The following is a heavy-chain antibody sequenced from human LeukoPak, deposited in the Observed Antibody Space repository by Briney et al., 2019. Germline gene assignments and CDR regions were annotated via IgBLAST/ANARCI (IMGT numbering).Heavy chain of an antibody. CDR2: IIPIFGTA. J-gene: IGHJ6*03. CDR1: GGTFSSYA. CDR3: ARVAAARPVYYYYYYMDV. V-gene: IGHV1-69*05. D-gene: IGHD6-6*01. Sequence: ASVKVSRKASGGTFSSYAISWVRQAPGQGLEWMGGIIPIFGTANYAQKFQGRVTITTDESTSTAYMELSSLRSEDTAVYYCARVAAARPVYYYYYYMDVWGKGTTVTVSS.